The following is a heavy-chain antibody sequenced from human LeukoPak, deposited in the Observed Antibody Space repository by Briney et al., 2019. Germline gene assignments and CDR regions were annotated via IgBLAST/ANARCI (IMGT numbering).Heavy chain of an antibody. Sequence: SVKVSCKASGYTFTSYGISWVRQAPGQGLEWMGGIIPIFGTANYAQKFQGRVTITADESTSTAYVELSSLRSVDTAVYYCASSEDIVVVPAAIQVHYYYGMDVWGQGTTVTVSS. CDR3: ASSEDIVVVPAAIQVHYYYGMDV. J-gene: IGHJ6*02. V-gene: IGHV1-69*13. D-gene: IGHD2-2*02. CDR1: GYTFTSYG. CDR2: IIPIFGTA.